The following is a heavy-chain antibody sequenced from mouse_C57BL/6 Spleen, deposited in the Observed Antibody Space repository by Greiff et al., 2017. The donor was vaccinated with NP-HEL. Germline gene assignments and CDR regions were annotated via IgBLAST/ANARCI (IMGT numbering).Heavy chain of an antibody. V-gene: IGHV1-82*01. Sequence: VQLQQSGPELVKPGASVKISCKASGYAFSSSWMNWVKQRPGKGLEWIGRIYPGDGDTNYNGKFKGKATLTADKSSSTAYMQLSSLTSEDSAVYFCANPYDYDGGGFAYWGQGTLVTVSA. J-gene: IGHJ3*01. CDR1: GYAFSSSW. CDR3: ANPYDYDGGGFAY. CDR2: IYPGDGDT. D-gene: IGHD2-4*01.